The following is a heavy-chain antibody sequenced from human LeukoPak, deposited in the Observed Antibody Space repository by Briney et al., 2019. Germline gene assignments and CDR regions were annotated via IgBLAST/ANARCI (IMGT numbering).Heavy chain of an antibody. Sequence: SKTLSLTCAVYGGSFSGYYWSWIRQPPGKGLEWIGYIYHSGSTYYNPSLKSRVTISVDRSKNQFSLKLSSVTAADTAVYYCARAGVATIRGTDAFDIWGQGTMVTVSS. V-gene: IGHV4-34*01. CDR2: IYHSGST. J-gene: IGHJ3*02. CDR3: ARAGVATIRGTDAFDI. D-gene: IGHD5-12*01. CDR1: GGSFSGYY.